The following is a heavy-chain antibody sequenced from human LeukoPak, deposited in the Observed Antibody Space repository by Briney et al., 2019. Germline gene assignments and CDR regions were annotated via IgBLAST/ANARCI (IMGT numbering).Heavy chain of an antibody. J-gene: IGHJ4*02. CDR1: GGTFSSYA. D-gene: IGHD3-22*01. CDR3: ARNGYYDSSGYYYPFDY. CDR2: IIPIFGTA. V-gene: IGHV1-69*05. Sequence: GSSVKVSCKASGGTFSSYAISWVRQAPGQGLAWMGGIIPIFGTANYAQKFQGRVTITTDESTSTAYMELSSLRSEDTAVYYCARNGYYDSSGYYYPFDYWGQGTLVTVSS.